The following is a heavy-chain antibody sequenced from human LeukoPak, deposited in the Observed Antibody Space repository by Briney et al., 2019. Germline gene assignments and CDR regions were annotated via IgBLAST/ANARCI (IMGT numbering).Heavy chain of an antibody. D-gene: IGHD3-10*01. J-gene: IGHJ4*02. Sequence: SSETLSLTCAVYGVSFSGYYWSWVRQPPGKGLEWVGEISGSGSTNSNASLVSRVTISVDTSKNQFSLKLSSVTAADTAVYYCASGRFYYFYYWGQGTLLTVSS. V-gene: IGHV4-34*01. CDR2: ISGSGST. CDR1: GVSFSGYY. CDR3: ASGRFYYFYY.